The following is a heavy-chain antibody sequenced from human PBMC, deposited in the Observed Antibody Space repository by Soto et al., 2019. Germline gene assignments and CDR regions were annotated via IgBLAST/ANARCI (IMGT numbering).Heavy chain of an antibody. CDR1: GGTFSSYA. Sequence: QVQLVQSGAEVKKPGSSVKVSCKATGGTFSSYAISWVRQAPGQGLEWMGGIIPIFGTANYAQKFQGRVTITADESTSTAYMELSSLRSEDTAVYYCARDPNCSGGSCYQHFDYWGQGTLVTVSS. CDR3: ARDPNCSGGSCYQHFDY. J-gene: IGHJ4*02. D-gene: IGHD2-15*01. V-gene: IGHV1-69*01. CDR2: IIPIFGTA.